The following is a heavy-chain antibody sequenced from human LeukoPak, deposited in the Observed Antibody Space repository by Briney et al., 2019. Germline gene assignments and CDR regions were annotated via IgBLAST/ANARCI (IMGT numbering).Heavy chain of an antibody. D-gene: IGHD1-26*01. CDR2: ISSSGSTI. CDR3: ARAKRYSGSYHLDY. Sequence: GGSLRLSCAASGFTFSSYSMNWVRQAPGKGLEWVSYISSSGSTIYYADSVKGRFTISRDNAKNSLYLQMNSLRAEDTAVYYCARAKRYSGSYHLDYWGQGTLVTVSS. V-gene: IGHV3-48*04. CDR1: GFTFSSYS. J-gene: IGHJ4*02.